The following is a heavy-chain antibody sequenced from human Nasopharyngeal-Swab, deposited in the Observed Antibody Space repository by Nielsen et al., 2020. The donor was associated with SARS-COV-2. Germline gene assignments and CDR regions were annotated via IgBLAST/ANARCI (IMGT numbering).Heavy chain of an antibody. J-gene: IGHJ4*02. CDR3: ARDSFTGSSHLDY. V-gene: IGHV3-49*03. Sequence: GESLKISCTASGFTFGDYAMSWFRQAPGKGLEWVGFIRSKAYGGTTEYAASVKGRFTISRDDSKSIAYLQMNSLRAEDTAVYYCARDSFTGSSHLDYWGQGTLVTVSS. CDR2: IRSKAYGGTT. D-gene: IGHD6-6*01. CDR1: GFTFGDYA.